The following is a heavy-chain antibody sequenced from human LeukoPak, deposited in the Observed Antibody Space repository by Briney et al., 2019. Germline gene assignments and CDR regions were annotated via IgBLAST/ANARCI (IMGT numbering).Heavy chain of an antibody. CDR3: GRVRAATDV. Sequence: GGSLRLSCAVSGFTFSGSWMHWVRHAPGKGLVWVSRINTDGTSTVYADSVKGRFTISRDNAKNTLYLQMNSLRVEDTAVYYCGRVRAATDVWGKGTTVTVSS. CDR1: GFTFSGSW. CDR2: INTDGTST. D-gene: IGHD6-13*01. V-gene: IGHV3-74*01. J-gene: IGHJ6*04.